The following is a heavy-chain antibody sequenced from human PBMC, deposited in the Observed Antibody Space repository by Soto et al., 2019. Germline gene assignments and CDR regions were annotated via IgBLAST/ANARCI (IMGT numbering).Heavy chain of an antibody. CDR2: ISANSGNT. Sequence: QVQLVQSGAEVKKPGASVKVSCKAFGFIFNNYAISWVRQSPGLGLEWMGWISANSGNTNYAQKVKGRVTMTTDTSTSTAYMELRSLRSDDTAVYYCATAGNYDSSGRDFWGQGTLVTASS. V-gene: IGHV1-18*04. CDR1: GFIFNNYA. CDR3: ATAGNYDSSGRDF. J-gene: IGHJ4*02. D-gene: IGHD3-22*01.